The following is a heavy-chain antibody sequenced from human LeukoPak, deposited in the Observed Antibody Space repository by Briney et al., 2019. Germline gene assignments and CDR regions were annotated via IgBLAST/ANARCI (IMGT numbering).Heavy chain of an antibody. CDR2: INPSGGST. J-gene: IGHJ4*02. CDR1: GYTFTSYY. Sequence: GASVTVSCTASGYTFTSYYMHWVRQAPGQGLERMGIINPSGGSTSYAQKFQGRVTMTRDTSTSTVYMELSSLRSEDTAVYYCASSADGGSGYSGYWGQGTLVTVSS. V-gene: IGHV1-46*01. CDR3: ASSADGGSGYSGY. D-gene: IGHD3-22*01.